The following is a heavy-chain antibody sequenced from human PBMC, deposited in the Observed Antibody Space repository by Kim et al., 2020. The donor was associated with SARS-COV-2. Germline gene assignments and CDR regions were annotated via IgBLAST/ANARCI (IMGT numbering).Heavy chain of an antibody. D-gene: IGHD3-9*01. CDR3: AKGPRYFDCLLPFLY. CDR2: VSGSGVRT. CDR1: GFAFSSYA. J-gene: IGHJ4*02. Sequence: GGSLRLSCAASGFAFSSYAMNWVRQAPGKGLEWVSGVSGSGVRTYYADAVKGRFTISRDNSKNTLYLQMNSLRAEDTAVYYCAKGPRYFDCLLPFLYWGQGTLGTVSS. V-gene: IGHV3-23*01.